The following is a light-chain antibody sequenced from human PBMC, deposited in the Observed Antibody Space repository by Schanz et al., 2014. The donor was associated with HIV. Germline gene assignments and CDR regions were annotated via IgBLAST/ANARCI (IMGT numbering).Light chain of an antibody. CDR3: QQSYSTPRT. V-gene: IGKV1-39*01. CDR1: QSISPW. J-gene: IGKJ3*01. Sequence: DVQMTQSPSTLSASVGDRVTITCRATQSISPWLAWYQQKPGKAPKLLIFAASSLQSGVPSRFSGSGSGTDFTLTISSLQPEDFATYYCQQSYSTPRTFGPGTKVDIK. CDR2: AAS.